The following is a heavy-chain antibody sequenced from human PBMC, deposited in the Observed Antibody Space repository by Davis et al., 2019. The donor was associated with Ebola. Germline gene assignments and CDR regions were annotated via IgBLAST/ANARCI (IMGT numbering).Heavy chain of an antibody. Sequence: PGGSLRLSCAVSGYSISNGYYWGWIRQAPGKGLEWIGDIYHDGSTYYNPSLKGRVTISVDTSKNQLSLKLRSVTPADTAVYSCARAGGGYTRHWFDPWGQGTLVTVSS. CDR1: GYSISNGYY. J-gene: IGHJ5*02. V-gene: IGHV4-38-2*01. CDR3: ARAGGGYTRHWFDP. D-gene: IGHD3-16*01. CDR2: IYHDGST.